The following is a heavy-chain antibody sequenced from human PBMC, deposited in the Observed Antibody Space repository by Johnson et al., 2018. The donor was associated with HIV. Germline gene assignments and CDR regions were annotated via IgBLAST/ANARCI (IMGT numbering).Heavy chain of an antibody. Sequence: VQLVESGGGLVQPGGSLKLACAASGFTFSDSAMHWVRQAPGKGLEWVGRIRSKAYTYATAFAASVKGRFTISRDDSNNTAYLQMNNLTTEDTAVYSCARDFGLGELSYETVDAFDFWGPGTLVTVSS. J-gene: IGHJ3*01. CDR2: IRSKAYTYAT. CDR3: ARDFGLGELSYETVDAFDF. CDR1: GFTFSDSA. D-gene: IGHD3-16*02. V-gene: IGHV3-73*02.